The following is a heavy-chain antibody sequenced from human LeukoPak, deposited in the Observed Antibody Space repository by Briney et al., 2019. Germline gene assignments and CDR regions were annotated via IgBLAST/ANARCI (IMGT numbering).Heavy chain of an antibody. V-gene: IGHV3-30*02. D-gene: IGHD3-3*01. J-gene: IGHJ4*02. Sequence: TGGSLRLSCETSGFNFSSYGMYWLRQAPGKGLAWVAFIRYDASDKFYAGSVKGRFSLSRDNSKNVLYLQMTSLRPEDTAVYYCAKGLSIMVYGVAPFDQWGQGILVTVSS. CDR2: IRYDASDK. CDR3: AKGLSIMVYGVAPFDQ. CDR1: GFNFSSYG.